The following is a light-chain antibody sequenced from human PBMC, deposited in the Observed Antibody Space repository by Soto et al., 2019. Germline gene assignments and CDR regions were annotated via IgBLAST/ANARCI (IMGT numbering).Light chain of an antibody. V-gene: IGKV3-15*01. J-gene: IGKJ1*01. CDR3: QEYIHWPPGM. Sequence: EIVVTQSPATLSASPGERVTLSCMASQCVSRRLAWYQQRLGKFPRLLIYDTSTRAPGISARFSGSGSGTEFNLTISSLQSEDFAVYYCQEYIHWPPGMFGPVTTVDIK. CDR1: QCVSRR. CDR2: DTS.